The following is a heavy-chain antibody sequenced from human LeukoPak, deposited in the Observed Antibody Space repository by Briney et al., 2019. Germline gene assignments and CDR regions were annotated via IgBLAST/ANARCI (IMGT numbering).Heavy chain of an antibody. V-gene: IGHV3-21*01. D-gene: IGHD1-26*01. J-gene: IGHJ4*02. CDR2: ISSSSIYI. CDR3: ALLVGATLDFDY. CDR1: GFTFSSYS. Sequence: GGSLRLSCAASGFTFSSYSMNWVRQAPGKGLEWVSSISSSSIYIYNADSVKGRFTISRDNAKNSLYLQMNSLRAEDTAVYYCALLVGATLDFDYWGQGTLVTVSS.